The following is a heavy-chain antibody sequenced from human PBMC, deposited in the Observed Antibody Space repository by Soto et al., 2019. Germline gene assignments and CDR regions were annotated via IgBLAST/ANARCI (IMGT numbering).Heavy chain of an antibody. CDR3: ATCGGDCYSFDY. J-gene: IGHJ4*02. Sequence: QVQLVESGGGVVQPGRSLRLSCAASGFTFSSYGMHGVRQAPGKGLEWVAVISYDGSNKYYADSVKGRFTISRDNSKNTLYLQMNSLRAEDTAVYYCATCGGDCYSFDYWGQGTLVTVSS. D-gene: IGHD2-21*02. CDR1: GFTFSSYG. CDR2: ISYDGSNK. V-gene: IGHV3-30*03.